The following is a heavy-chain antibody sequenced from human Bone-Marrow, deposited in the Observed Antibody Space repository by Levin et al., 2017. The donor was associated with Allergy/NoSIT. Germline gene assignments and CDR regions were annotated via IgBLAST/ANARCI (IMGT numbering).Heavy chain of an antibody. CDR3: ARGRYYGMDV. CDR2: INSDGSST. V-gene: IGHV3-74*01. CDR1: GFTLSDFW. Sequence: PGGSLRLSCAASGFTLSDFWMHWVRQAPGKGLVWVSRINSDGSSTRYADSVKGRFTISRDSATNTLYLQMNSLRGEDTAVYYCARGRYYGMDVWGKGTTVTVSS. J-gene: IGHJ6*04.